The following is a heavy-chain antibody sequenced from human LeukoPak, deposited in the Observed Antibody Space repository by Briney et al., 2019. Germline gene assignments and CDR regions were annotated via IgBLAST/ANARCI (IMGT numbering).Heavy chain of an antibody. J-gene: IGHJ4*02. D-gene: IGHD1-26*01. CDR3: AAAYSGSYYGFEGVDY. Sequence: SVKVSCKASGGTFSSYAISWVRQAPGQGLEWIGWIVVGSGNTNYAQKFQERVTITRDMSTSTAYMELSSLRSEDTAVYYCAAAYSGSYYGFEGVDYWGQGTLVTVSS. CDR1: GGTFSSYA. CDR2: IVVGSGNT. V-gene: IGHV1-58*02.